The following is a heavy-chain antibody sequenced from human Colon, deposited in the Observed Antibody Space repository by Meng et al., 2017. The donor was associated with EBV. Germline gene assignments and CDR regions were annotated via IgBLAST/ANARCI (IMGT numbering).Heavy chain of an antibody. V-gene: IGHV4-4*02. J-gene: IGHJ4*02. CDR3: ARVRVIPAAVGFDY. CDR2: IYRGGGT. Sequence: QVQVQDSGPGLVEPSWTLSLTCAVSGGSISTSDWWSWVRQPPGKGLEWIGEIYRGGGTNYNPSFKSRVTISVDTSNNHFSLKLSYVTAADTAVYYCARVRVIPAAVGFDYWGQGTLVTVSS. CDR1: GGSISTSDW. D-gene: IGHD2-2*01.